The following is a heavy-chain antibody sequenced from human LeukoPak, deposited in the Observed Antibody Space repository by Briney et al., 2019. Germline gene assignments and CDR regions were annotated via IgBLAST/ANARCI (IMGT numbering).Heavy chain of an antibody. CDR3: ARQKASGYYSYYYYYMDV. Sequence: GESLKISCKGSGYSFTSYWIGWVRQMPGKGLEWMGIIYPVDSDTRYSPSVQGQATISADKSISTAYLQWSSLKASDTAMYYCARQKASGYYSYYYYYMDVWGKGTTVTISS. D-gene: IGHD3-22*01. V-gene: IGHV5-51*01. J-gene: IGHJ6*03. CDR1: GYSFTSYW. CDR2: IYPVDSDT.